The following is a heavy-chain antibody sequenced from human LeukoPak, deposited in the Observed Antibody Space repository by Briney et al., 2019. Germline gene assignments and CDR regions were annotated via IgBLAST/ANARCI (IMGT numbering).Heavy chain of an antibody. V-gene: IGHV3-30*02. CDR3: AKDLWVIAAKVLDY. J-gene: IGHJ4*02. CDR2: IRYDGSNK. D-gene: IGHD2-15*01. CDR1: GFTFSSYG. Sequence: GGSLRPSCAASGFTFSSYGMHWVRQAPGKGLEWVAFIRYDGSNKYYADSVKGRFTISRDNSKNTLYLQMNSLRAEDTAVYYCAKDLWVIAAKVLDYWGQGTLVTVSS.